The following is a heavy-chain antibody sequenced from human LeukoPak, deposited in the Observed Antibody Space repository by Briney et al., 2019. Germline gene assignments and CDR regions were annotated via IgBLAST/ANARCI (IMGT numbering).Heavy chain of an antibody. V-gene: IGHV4-31*03. Sequence: SETLSLTCTVSGGSISSGGYYWSCVRQHPGKGLEWVGDIYYSGSTYYNPSLKSRVTISVDTSKNQFSLKLSSVTAADTAVYYCALQHPAIYCMDVWGQGTTVTVSS. CDR3: ALQHPAIYCMDV. CDR1: GGSISSGGYY. D-gene: IGHD2-21*01. CDR2: IYYSGST. J-gene: IGHJ6*02.